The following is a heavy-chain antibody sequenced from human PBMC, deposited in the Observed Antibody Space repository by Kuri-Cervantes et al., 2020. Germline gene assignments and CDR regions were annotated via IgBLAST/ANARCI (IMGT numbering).Heavy chain of an antibody. V-gene: IGHV1-69*06. CDR2: IIPIFGTA. J-gene: IGHJ2*01. D-gene: IGHD2-15*01. Sequence: SVKVSCKASGGTFSSYAISWVRQAPGQGLEWMGGIIPIFGTANYAQKFQGRVTITADKSTSTAYMELSSLRSEDTAVYYCARRGYCSGGSCYHNYWYFDLWGRGTLVTVSS. CDR3: ARRGYCSGGSCYHNYWYFDL. CDR1: GGTFSSYA.